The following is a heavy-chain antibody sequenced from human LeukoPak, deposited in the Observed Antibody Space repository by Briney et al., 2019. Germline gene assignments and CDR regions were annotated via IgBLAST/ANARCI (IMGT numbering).Heavy chain of an antibody. CDR3: AQWSRYFDS. V-gene: IGHV3-23*01. J-gene: IGHJ4*02. D-gene: IGHD1-26*01. CDR2: ISGSGYST. Sequence: GGSLRLSCVASGFTFNNYAMTWVRQAPGKGLEWVSAISGSGYSTYYADAVKGRFTISRDNSKNTLYLQMNSLRAEDTALYFCAQWSRYFDSWGQGTLVTVSS. CDR1: GFTFNNYA.